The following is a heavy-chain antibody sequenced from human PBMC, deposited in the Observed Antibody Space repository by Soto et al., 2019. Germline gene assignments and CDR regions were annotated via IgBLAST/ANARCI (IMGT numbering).Heavy chain of an antibody. CDR2: IWYDGSNK. CDR3: ARDLWPGGDYAHGY. D-gene: IGHD4-17*01. CDR1: GFTFSSYG. V-gene: IGHV3-33*01. J-gene: IGHJ4*02. Sequence: QVQLVESVGSVVQPGRSLKISCAASGFTFSSYGMLWVRQAPGKGLEWVAVIWYDGSNKYYADSVKGRFTISRDNSKNTLYLQMNGLRAEDTAVYYCARDLWPGGDYAHGYWGQGTLVTVSS.